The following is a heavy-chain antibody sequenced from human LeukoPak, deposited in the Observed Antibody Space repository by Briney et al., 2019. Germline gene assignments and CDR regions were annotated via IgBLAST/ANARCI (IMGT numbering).Heavy chain of an antibody. D-gene: IGHD2-21*02. Sequence: SVKVSCKASGGTFSIYAISWVRQAPGQGREWMGGIIPICGTANYAQKFQGRVTITADKSTSTAYMELSSVRSEDTAVYYCARGAYCGGDCIDISVYWGQGTLVTVSS. V-gene: IGHV1-69*06. CDR3: ARGAYCGGDCIDISVY. CDR2: IIPICGTA. CDR1: GGTFSIYA. J-gene: IGHJ4*02.